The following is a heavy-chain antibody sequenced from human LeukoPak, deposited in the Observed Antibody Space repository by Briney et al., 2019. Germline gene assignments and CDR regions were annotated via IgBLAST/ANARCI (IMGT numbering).Heavy chain of an antibody. CDR2: ISAYNGNT. CDR3: ARDRRGYSYGYYFDY. V-gene: IGHV1-18*01. Sequence: ASVKVSCKASGYTFTSYGISWVRQAPGQGLEWMGWISAYNGNTNYAQKLQGRVTMTTDTSTSTAYMELRSLRSDDTAVYYCARDRRGYSYGYYFDYWGQGTLVTASS. D-gene: IGHD5-18*01. J-gene: IGHJ4*02. CDR1: GYTFTSYG.